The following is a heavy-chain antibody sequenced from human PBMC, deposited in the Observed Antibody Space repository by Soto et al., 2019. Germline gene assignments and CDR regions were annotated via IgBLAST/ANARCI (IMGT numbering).Heavy chain of an antibody. CDR1: GFIFDSYA. Sequence: GGSLRLSCVASGFIFDSYAMNWVRQAPGKGLEWVSGINDSGGRTYYAGSVRGRFTISRDNSKKTLYLHVDSLRAEDTAVYYCAKEEIGDEAYFDYWGEGILVTVSS. V-gene: IGHV3-23*01. J-gene: IGHJ4*02. CDR2: INDSGGRT. CDR3: AKEEIGDEAYFDY.